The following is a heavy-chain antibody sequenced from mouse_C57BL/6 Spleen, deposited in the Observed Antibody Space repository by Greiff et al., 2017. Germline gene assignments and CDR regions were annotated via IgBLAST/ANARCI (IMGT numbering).Heavy chain of an antibody. Sequence: EVQLMESGGGLVKPGGSLKLSCAASGFTFSSYAMSWVRQTPEKRLEWVATISDGGSYTNYPDNVKGRFTISRDNAKNNLYLQMSHLKSEDTAMYYCARDGHYDSYYFDYWGQGTTLTVSS. J-gene: IGHJ2*01. CDR1: GFTFSSYA. V-gene: IGHV5-4*01. D-gene: IGHD2-4*01. CDR2: ISDGGSYT. CDR3: ARDGHYDSYYFDY.